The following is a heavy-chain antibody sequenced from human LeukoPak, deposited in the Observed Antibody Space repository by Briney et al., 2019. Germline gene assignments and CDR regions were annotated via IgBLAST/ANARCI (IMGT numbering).Heavy chain of an antibody. Sequence: PGGSLRLSCAASGFTVSSSYMSWVRQTPGKGLEWVSVMYSGGTTYYADSVKGRFTISRDSSKNTVNLQMNGLRAEDTAVYYCARDRRDGYCLGHWGQGTLVTVSS. CDR1: GFTVSSSY. CDR2: MYSGGTT. V-gene: IGHV3-66*01. D-gene: IGHD5-24*01. CDR3: ARDRRDGYCLGH. J-gene: IGHJ4*02.